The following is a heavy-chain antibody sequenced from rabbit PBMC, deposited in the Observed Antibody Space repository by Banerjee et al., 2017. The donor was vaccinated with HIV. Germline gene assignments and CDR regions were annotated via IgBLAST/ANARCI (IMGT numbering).Heavy chain of an antibody. J-gene: IGHJ4*01. CDR2: INTISGDT. Sequence: QEQLEESGGDLVKPEGSLTLSCKASGFTLSSYWMCWVRQAPGKGLEWIACINTISGDTVYATWAKGRFTISKASWTTVTLQMTSLTAADTASYFCARDLAGVIGWNFNLWGQGTLVTVS. V-gene: IGHV1S45*01. CDR1: GFTLSSYW. CDR3: ARDLAGVIGWNFNL. D-gene: IGHD4-1*01.